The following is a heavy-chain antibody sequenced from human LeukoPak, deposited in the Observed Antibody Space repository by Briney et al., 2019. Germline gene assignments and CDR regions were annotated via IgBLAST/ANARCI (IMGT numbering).Heavy chain of an antibody. V-gene: IGHV4-59*08. J-gene: IGHJ4*02. CDR2: IYYSGST. CDR1: GGSISSYY. CDR3: ARQGYSAYEILDY. D-gene: IGHD5-12*01. Sequence: SETLSLTCTVSGGSISSYYWSWIRQPPGKGLEWIGYIYYSGSTNYSPSLKSRVTISVDTSKNQFSLKLSSVTAADTAVYYCARQGYSAYEILDYWGQGTLVTVSS.